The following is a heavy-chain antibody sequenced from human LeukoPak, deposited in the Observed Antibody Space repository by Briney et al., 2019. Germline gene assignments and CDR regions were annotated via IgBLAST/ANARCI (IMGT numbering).Heavy chain of an antibody. CDR3: ARDGYSGYDEYDY. Sequence: GGSLRLSCAASGFTFSSCWMSWVRQAPWKGLEWVANIKQDGSEKYYVDSVKGRFTISRDNAKNSLYLQMNSLRAEDTAVYYCARDGYSGYDEYDYWGQGTLVTVSS. CDR2: IKQDGSEK. V-gene: IGHV3-7*01. CDR1: GFTFSSCW. D-gene: IGHD5-12*01. J-gene: IGHJ4*02.